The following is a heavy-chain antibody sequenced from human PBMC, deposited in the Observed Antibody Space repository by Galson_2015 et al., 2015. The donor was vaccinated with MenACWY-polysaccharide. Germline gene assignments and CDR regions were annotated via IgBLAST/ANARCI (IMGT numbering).Heavy chain of an antibody. D-gene: IGHD3-10*01. CDR1: GFTFSTYA. Sequence: SLRLSCAASGFTFSTYAMSWVRQVPGKGLDWVATINNRGDRTYYADSVQGRFTISRDDSKNTVSLQMSSLRAEDTALYYCVKDRGSVVGEVWGQGTMVTVPS. V-gene: IGHV3-23*01. CDR3: VKDRGSVVGEV. J-gene: IGHJ3*01. CDR2: INNRGDRT.